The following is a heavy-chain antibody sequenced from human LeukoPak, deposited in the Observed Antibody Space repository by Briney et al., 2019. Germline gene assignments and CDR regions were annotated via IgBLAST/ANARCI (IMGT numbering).Heavy chain of an antibody. J-gene: IGHJ3*02. V-gene: IGHV4-38-2*02. Sequence: SETLSLTCTVSGYSISSGYYWGWIWQPPGKGLEWIGSIYHSGSTYYNPSLKSRVTISVDTSKNQFTLKLSSVTAADTAVYYCATTSITMIVVATDAFDIWGQGTMVTVSS. D-gene: IGHD3-22*01. CDR2: IYHSGST. CDR1: GYSISSGYY. CDR3: ATTSITMIVVATDAFDI.